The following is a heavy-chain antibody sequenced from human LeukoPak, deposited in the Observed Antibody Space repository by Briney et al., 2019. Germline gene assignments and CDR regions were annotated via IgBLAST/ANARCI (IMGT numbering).Heavy chain of an antibody. J-gene: IGHJ4*02. CDR1: GYTFTSYA. CDR3: ARDGITIFGVVINIGEPFDY. Sequence: GASVKVSCKASGYTFTSYAMNWVRQAPGQGLEWMGWINTNTGNPTYAQGFTGRFVFSLDTSVSTAYLQISSLKAEDTAVYYCARDGITIFGVVINIGEPFDYWGQGTLVTVSS. V-gene: IGHV7-4-1*02. CDR2: INTNTGNP. D-gene: IGHD3-3*01.